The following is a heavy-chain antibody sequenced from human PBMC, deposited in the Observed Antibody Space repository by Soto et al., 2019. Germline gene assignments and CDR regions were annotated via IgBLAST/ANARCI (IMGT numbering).Heavy chain of an antibody. CDR3: ARKAWVRFDY. D-gene: IGHD7-27*01. V-gene: IGHV4-4*03. J-gene: IGHJ4*02. CDR2: VFHTGDT. CDR1: GDSISSSVW. Sequence: PETLSLTCAVSGDSISSSVWWTWVRQPPGKGLEWIGEVFHTGDTYFNPSLRSRVAMSVDKSTNEFSLKVTSVTAADTAIYYCARKAWVRFDYWGQGALVTVS.